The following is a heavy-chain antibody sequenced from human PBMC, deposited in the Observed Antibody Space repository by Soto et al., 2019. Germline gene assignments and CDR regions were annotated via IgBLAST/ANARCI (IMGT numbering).Heavy chain of an antibody. CDR2: IFWDDDK. D-gene: IGHD3-16*01. Sequence: QITLKESGPTLVKPTQTLTLTCTFSGFSLTTSGVGVGWIRQPPGKALEWLALIFWDDDKRYSPSLNSRLTITKGTAKNQLVITMTNMDPVDKATYYRESSSAYRIVDCGGQGTLVTVSS. CDR3: ESSSAYRIVDC. CDR1: GFSLTTSGVG. V-gene: IGHV2-5*02. J-gene: IGHJ4*02.